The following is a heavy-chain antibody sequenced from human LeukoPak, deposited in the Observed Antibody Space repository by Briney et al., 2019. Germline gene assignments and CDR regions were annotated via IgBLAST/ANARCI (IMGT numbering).Heavy chain of an antibody. CDR2: VDPEDGET. J-gene: IGHJ5*02. CDR3: ATRLESMVVTPVGIP. D-gene: IGHD4-23*01. CDR1: GYTFTDYY. V-gene: IGHV1-69-2*01. Sequence: ASVKVSCKVSGYTFTDYYMHWVQQAPGKGLEWMGLVDPEDGETIYAEKFQGRVTIAADTSTDTAYMELSSLRSEDTAVYYCATRLESMVVTPVGIPWGQGTLVTVSS.